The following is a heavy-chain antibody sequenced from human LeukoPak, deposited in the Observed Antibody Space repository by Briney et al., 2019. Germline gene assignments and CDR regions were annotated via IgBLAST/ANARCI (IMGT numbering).Heavy chain of an antibody. CDR1: GGSISSYY. D-gene: IGHD6-19*01. J-gene: IGHJ6*04. CDR3: ARDAGWYATDV. V-gene: IGHV4-59*01. CDR2: IYYSGST. Sequence: PSETLSLTCTVSGGSISSYYWSWIRQPPGKGLEWIGYIYYSGSTNYNSSLKGRVTISVDTSKNQFSLELSSVTAADTAVYYCARDAGWYATDVWGKGTSVTVSS.